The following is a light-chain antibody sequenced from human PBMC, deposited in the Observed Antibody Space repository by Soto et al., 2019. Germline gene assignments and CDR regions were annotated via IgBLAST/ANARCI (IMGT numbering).Light chain of an antibody. J-gene: IGKJ4*01. V-gene: IGKV1-27*01. Sequence: DIQMTQSTSSLSASVGDRVTITCQASQDITNCLNWYHQKPGKVPKLLIYAASTLQSGVPSRFSGSGSGTDFTLTISSLQPEDVATYYCQKYNSVPLTFGGGTNVAI. CDR3: QKYNSVPLT. CDR1: QDITNC. CDR2: AAS.